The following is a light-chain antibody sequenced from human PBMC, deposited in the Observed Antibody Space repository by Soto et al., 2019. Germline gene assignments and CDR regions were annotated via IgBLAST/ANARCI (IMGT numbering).Light chain of an antibody. CDR3: SSYTSSSILVV. V-gene: IGLV2-14*01. CDR1: SSDVGGYNY. Sequence: QSVLTQPASVSGSPGQSITISCTGTSSDVGGYNYVSWYQQHPGKAPKLMIYEVSNRPSGVSNRFSGSKSGNTASLTISGLQAEDEADYHCSSYTSSSILVVFGGGTKLTVL. CDR2: EVS. J-gene: IGLJ2*01.